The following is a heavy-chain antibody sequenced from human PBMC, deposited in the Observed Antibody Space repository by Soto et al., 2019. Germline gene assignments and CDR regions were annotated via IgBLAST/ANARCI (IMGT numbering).Heavy chain of an antibody. CDR1: AYTFTSYG. Sequence: ASVKLSCKASAYTFTSYGISWVRQAPGQGLEWMGWISAYNGNTNYAQKLQGRVTMTTDTSTSTAYMELRSLRSDDTAVYYCARMVVLRYFDYWGQGTLVTVSS. D-gene: IGHD6-6*01. V-gene: IGHV1-18*01. CDR2: ISAYNGNT. J-gene: IGHJ4*02. CDR3: ARMVVLRYFDY.